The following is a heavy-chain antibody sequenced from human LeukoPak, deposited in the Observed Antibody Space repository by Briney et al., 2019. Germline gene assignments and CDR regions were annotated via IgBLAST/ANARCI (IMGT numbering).Heavy chain of an antibody. CDR1: GFTSADYG. CDR3: ARVSGLGSYYDSSGYPDY. CDR2: INSNGGST. Sequence: GGSLRLSCAASGFTSADYGMTLVRQAPGKGPEQVSGINSNGGSTGYADSVKGRFTISRDNAKNSLYLQMNSLRAEDTALYYCARVSGLGSYYDSSGYPDYWGQGTLVTVSS. D-gene: IGHD3-22*01. V-gene: IGHV3-20*04. J-gene: IGHJ4*02.